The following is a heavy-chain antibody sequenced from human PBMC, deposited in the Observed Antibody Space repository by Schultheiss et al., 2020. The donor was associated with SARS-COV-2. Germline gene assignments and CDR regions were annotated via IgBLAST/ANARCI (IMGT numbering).Heavy chain of an antibody. V-gene: IGHV4-34*01. Sequence: GSLRLSCAVSDGSFSDYYWTWIRQPPGKGLEWIGEIDHSGGTNYNPSLKSRVTILVDTSKNHLSLNLTSVTAADTAVYYCASRRLRLGELLLYGNDYWGQGTLVTVSS. CDR3: ASRRLRLGELLLYGNDY. J-gene: IGHJ4*02. CDR1: DGSFSDYY. CDR2: IDHSGGT. D-gene: IGHD3-16*02.